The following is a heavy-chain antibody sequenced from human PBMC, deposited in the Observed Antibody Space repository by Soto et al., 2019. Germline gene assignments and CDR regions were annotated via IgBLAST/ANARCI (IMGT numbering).Heavy chain of an antibody. Sequence: GASVKVSCKASGYTFTSYGISWVRQAPGQGLEWMGWISAYNGNTNYAQKLQGRVTMTTDTSTSTAYMELRSLRSDDTAVYYCARVRITIFGVVIPPLDYWGQGTLVTVSS. CDR1: GYTFTSYG. CDR2: ISAYNGNT. CDR3: ARVRITIFGVVIPPLDY. J-gene: IGHJ4*02. V-gene: IGHV1-18*01. D-gene: IGHD3-3*01.